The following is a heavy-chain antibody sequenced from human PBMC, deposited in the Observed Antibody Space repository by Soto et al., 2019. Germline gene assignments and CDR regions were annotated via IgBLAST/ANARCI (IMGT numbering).Heavy chain of an antibody. CDR3: ARQAREGYNSADY. D-gene: IGHD5-12*01. CDR2: IYSSGIT. J-gene: IGHJ4*02. Sequence: SETLSLTCTVSGGSISRNFWSWIRQPPAKGLEWIGYIYSSGITTYNPSLKSRVTISVDTSRNQFSLKLTSVTAADTAVYYCARQAREGYNSADYWGQGTPVTVPQ. CDR1: GGSISRNF. V-gene: IGHV4-59*08.